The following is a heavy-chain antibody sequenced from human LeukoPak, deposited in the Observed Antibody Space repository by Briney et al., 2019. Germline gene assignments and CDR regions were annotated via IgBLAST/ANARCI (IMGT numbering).Heavy chain of an antibody. V-gene: IGHV1-69*13. CDR2: IIPIFGTT. J-gene: IGHJ6*03. CDR1: GGTFSLYA. Sequence: ASVKVSRKTSGGTFSLYAVSWVRQAPGQGLEWMGGIIPIFGTTNYAQNFQGRVTITPDESTSTAYMELSSLRPEDTAVYYCARGNYYYYYMDVWGKGTTVTVS. CDR3: ARGNYYYYYMDV.